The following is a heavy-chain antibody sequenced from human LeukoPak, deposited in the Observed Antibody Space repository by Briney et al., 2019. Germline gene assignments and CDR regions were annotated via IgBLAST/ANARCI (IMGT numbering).Heavy chain of an antibody. Sequence: ASVKVSCKASGGTFSSYAISWVRQAPGQGLEWMGGIIPIFGTANYAQKFQGRVTITTDESTSTAYMELSSLRSEDTAVYYCARFEYSSSSPDAFDIWGQGTMVTVSS. CDR2: IIPIFGTA. J-gene: IGHJ3*02. V-gene: IGHV1-69*05. CDR1: GGTFSSYA. CDR3: ARFEYSSSSPDAFDI. D-gene: IGHD6-6*01.